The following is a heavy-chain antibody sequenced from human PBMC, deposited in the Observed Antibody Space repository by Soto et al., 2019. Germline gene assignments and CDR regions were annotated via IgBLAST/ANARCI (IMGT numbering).Heavy chain of an antibody. CDR3: ARSGYSGYYRYYYYGMDV. J-gene: IGHJ6*02. D-gene: IGHD5-12*01. CDR2: ISAYNGNT. Sequence: ASVKVSCKASGYTFTSYGISWVRQAPGQGLEWMGWISAYNGNTNYAQKLQGRVTMITDTSTSTAYMELRSLRSDDTAVYYCARSGYSGYYRYYYYGMDVWGQGTTVTVSS. V-gene: IGHV1-18*01. CDR1: GYTFTSYG.